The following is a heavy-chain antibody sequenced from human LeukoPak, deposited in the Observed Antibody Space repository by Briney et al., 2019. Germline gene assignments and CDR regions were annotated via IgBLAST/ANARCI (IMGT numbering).Heavy chain of an antibody. Sequence: GGSLRLSCAASGFTFSSYEMNWVRQAPGKGLEWVSYISSSGSTIYYADSVKGRFTISRDNAKNSLYLQMNSLRAEDKAVFYCARYPGKYGKRDWGQGTLVTVSS. V-gene: IGHV3-48*03. CDR1: GFTFSSYE. CDR2: ISSSGSTI. CDR3: ARYPGKYGKRD. D-gene: IGHD4-17*01. J-gene: IGHJ4*02.